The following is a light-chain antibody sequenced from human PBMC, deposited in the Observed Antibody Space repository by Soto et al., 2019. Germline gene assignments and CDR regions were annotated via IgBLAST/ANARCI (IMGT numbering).Light chain of an antibody. CDR1: QSISSW. V-gene: IGKV1-5*03. CDR2: KAS. CDR3: QQYYFYRIT. J-gene: IGKJ4*01. Sequence: DIQMTQSPSTLSASVGDRVTITCRASQSISSWLAWYQQKPGKAPKLLIYKASSLESGVPSRLSGSGSGTEFTLTISSLQPDDFASYYCQQYYFYRITFGGGTKVEIK.